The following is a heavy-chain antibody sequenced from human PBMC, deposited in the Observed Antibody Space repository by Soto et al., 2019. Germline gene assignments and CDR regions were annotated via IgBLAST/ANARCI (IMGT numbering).Heavy chain of an antibody. CDR1: GGSISSYY. CDR2: IYYSGST. CDR3: ARVTKDNLYY. J-gene: IGHJ4*02. D-gene: IGHD2-15*01. V-gene: IGHV4-59*01. Sequence: SETLSLTCTVSGGSISSYYWSWIRQPPGKGLEWIGYIYYSGSTNYNPSLKSRVTISVDTSKNQFSLKLSSVTAADTAVYYCARVTKDNLYYWGQGTLVTVSS.